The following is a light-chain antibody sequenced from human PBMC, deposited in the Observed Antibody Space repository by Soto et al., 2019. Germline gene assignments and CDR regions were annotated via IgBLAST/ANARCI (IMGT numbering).Light chain of an antibody. V-gene: IGKV1-39*01. CDR1: QSISSY. CDR2: AAS. J-gene: IGKJ2*01. CDR3: QQSDSFPRT. Sequence: DIQMTQSPSSLSASVGDRVTITCRASQSISSYLNWYQHKPGKAPKLLIYAASSLETGVPSRFSGSRSGTDFALTISSLQRDDFATYYCQQSDSFPRTFGQGTKLEMK.